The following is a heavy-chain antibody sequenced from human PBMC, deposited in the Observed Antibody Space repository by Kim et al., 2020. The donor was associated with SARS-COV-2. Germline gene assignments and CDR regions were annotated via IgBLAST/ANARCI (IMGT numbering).Heavy chain of an antibody. D-gene: IGHD2-21*01. J-gene: IGHJ3*01. CDR2: ISWNGVSI. V-gene: IGHV3-9*01. CDR3: VKGGGWSGDRYSPYHYGIDV. Sequence: GGSLRLSCAPSGFTFNDYAMHWVRQAPGKGLEWVSGISWNGVSIDYADSVKGRFTISRDNAKNSLYLQMNSLRAEDTALYYCVKGGGWSGDRYSPYHYGIDVWGQGTMVTVSS. CDR1: GFTFNDYA.